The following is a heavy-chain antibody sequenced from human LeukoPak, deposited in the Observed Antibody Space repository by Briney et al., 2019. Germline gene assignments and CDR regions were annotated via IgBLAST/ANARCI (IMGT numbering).Heavy chain of an antibody. Sequence: GSLRLSCAASGFAFSSYWLHWVRQAPGKGLVWVSRVNSDGSSTNYADSVEGRFTVSRDNAKNTLFLQMNSLRAEDTAVYYCAKGLGHYGDYLDYWGQGTLVTVSS. CDR1: GFAFSSYW. D-gene: IGHD4-17*01. CDR2: VNSDGSST. V-gene: IGHV3-74*01. J-gene: IGHJ4*02. CDR3: AKGLGHYGDYLDY.